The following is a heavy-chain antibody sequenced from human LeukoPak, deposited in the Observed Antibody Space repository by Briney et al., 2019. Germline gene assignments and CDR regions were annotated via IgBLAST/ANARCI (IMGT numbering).Heavy chain of an antibody. CDR2: INHSGST. V-gene: IGHV4-34*01. Sequence: SEALSLTCAVYGGSFSGYYWSWIRQPPGKGLEWIGEINHSGSTNYNPSLKSRVTISVDTSKNQFSLKLSSVTAADTAVYYCARGRVSGYWGQGTLVTVSS. CDR3: ARGRVSGY. D-gene: IGHD6-13*01. CDR1: GGSFSGYY. J-gene: IGHJ4*02.